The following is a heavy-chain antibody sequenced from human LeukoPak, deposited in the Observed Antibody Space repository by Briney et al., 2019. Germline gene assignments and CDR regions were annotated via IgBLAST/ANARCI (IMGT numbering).Heavy chain of an antibody. CDR2: FDPEDGET. D-gene: IGHD3-3*01. CDR1: GYTLTELS. V-gene: IGHV1-24*01. CDR3: ATGTPSTYDFWSVADY. Sequence: GASVKVSCKVSGYTLTELSMHWVRRAPGKGLEWMGGFDPEDGETIYAQKFQGRVTMTEDTSTDTAYMELSSLRSEDTAVYYCATGTPSTYDFWSVADYWGQGTLVTVSS. J-gene: IGHJ4*02.